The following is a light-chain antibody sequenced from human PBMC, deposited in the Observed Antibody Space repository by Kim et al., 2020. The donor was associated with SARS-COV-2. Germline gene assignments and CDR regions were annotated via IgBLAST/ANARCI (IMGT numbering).Light chain of an antibody. CDR3: QQHGSRPHT. J-gene: IGKJ4*01. Sequence: TVLTQSPATLSLSPGERAALSCRASQTISSCYLAWYQQKPGQAPRLLIYSTSTRATGVPDRFSGSGSGTDFTLTITRLEPEDIADYYCQQHGSRPHTFGGGTKVGIK. V-gene: IGKV3-20*01. CDR1: QTISSCY. CDR2: STS.